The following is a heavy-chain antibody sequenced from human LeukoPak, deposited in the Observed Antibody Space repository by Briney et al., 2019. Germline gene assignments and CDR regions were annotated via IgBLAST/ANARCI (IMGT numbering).Heavy chain of an antibody. CDR1: GGSISSYY. J-gene: IGHJ6*02. Sequence: SGTLSLTCTVSGGSISSYYWSWIRQPPGKGLEWIGYIYYSGSTNYNPSLKSRVTISVDTSKNQFSLKLSSVTAADTAVYYCARVSGYYDILTGYYYYGMDVWGQGTTVTVSS. CDR2: IYYSGST. V-gene: IGHV4-59*01. D-gene: IGHD3-9*01. CDR3: ARVSGYYDILTGYYYYGMDV.